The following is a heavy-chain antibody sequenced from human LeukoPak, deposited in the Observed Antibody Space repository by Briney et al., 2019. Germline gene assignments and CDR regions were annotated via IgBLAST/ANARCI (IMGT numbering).Heavy chain of an antibody. D-gene: IGHD3-9*01. CDR2: ISGSGGST. V-gene: IGHV3-23*01. Sequence: GGSLKLSCAASGFTFSSYSMNWVRQAPGKGLEWVSAISGSGGSTYYADSVKGRFTISRDNSKNTLYLQMNSLRAEDTAVYYCARILTGYEVGNYYYYMDVWGKGTTVTISS. CDR1: GFTFSSYS. J-gene: IGHJ6*03. CDR3: ARILTGYEVGNYYYYMDV.